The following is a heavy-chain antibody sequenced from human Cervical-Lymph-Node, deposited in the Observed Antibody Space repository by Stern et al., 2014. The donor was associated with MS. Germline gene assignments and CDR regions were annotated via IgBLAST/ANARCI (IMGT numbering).Heavy chain of an antibody. Sequence: QVQLVQSGPEVKKPGASVMVSCKTSGYTFTNYYIHGVRQAPGQGLEWMGIINPNGSVTASAQKFQGRLTMTRDTSTTTVYMRLITLTSEDTAMYYCTRAVGGVGREWGQGTLVFVSS. CDR3: TRAVGGVGRE. CDR2: INPNGSVT. V-gene: IGHV1-46*01. D-gene: IGHD3-16*01. CDR1: GYTFTNYY. J-gene: IGHJ4*02.